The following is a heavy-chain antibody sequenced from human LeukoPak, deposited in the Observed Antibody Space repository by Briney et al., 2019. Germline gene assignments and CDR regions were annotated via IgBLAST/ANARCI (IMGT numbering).Heavy chain of an antibody. Sequence: SVKVSCKASGGTFSSYAISWVRQAPGQGLEWMGGIIPIFGTANYAQKFQGRATITADESTSTAYMGLSSLRPEDTAVYYCARAPKWELPIDFWGQGTLVTVSS. V-gene: IGHV1-69*13. CDR2: IIPIFGTA. CDR3: ARAPKWELPIDF. J-gene: IGHJ4*02. CDR1: GGTFSSYA. D-gene: IGHD1-26*01.